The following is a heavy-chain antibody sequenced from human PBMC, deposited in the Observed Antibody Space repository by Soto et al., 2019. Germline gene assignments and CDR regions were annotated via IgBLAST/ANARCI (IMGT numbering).Heavy chain of an antibody. J-gene: IGHJ4*02. V-gene: IGHV4-39*01. Sequence: VFYGNIGNLSYHRIRKNKTPGKGLEWIGSIYYSGSTYYNPSLKSRVTISVDTSKNQFSLKLSSVTAADTAVYYCASLITMVRGVITPPFPDYWGQGTLVTVS. CDR1: YGNIGNLSYH. CDR2: IYYSGST. CDR3: ASLITMVRGVITPPFPDY. D-gene: IGHD3-10*01.